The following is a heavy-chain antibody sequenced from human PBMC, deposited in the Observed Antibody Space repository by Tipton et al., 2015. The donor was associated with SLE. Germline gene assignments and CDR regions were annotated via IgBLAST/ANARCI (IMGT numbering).Heavy chain of an antibody. CDR3: ARAGYCSTTSCHWYFDL. V-gene: IGHV4-59*01. Sequence: TLSLTCSVSGGSITSSSWSWIRQPPGKGLEWIGYSSHSGRSNYNSSLRSRVTISLDMSKNQFSLKLGSVTAADTAVYYCARAGYCSTTSCHWYFDLWGRGTLVTVST. CDR2: SSHSGRS. D-gene: IGHD2-2*01. J-gene: IGHJ2*01. CDR1: GGSITSSS.